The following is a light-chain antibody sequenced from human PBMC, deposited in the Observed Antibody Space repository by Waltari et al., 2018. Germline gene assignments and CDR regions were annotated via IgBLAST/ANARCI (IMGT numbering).Light chain of an antibody. V-gene: IGKV3-20*01. J-gene: IGKJ2*01. Sequence: EIVLTQSPGTLSLSPGDGAPLSCRASQSVTSSHLAWYQQRPGQPPKLLIYDASSRDAGIPDRFSGSVSGSDFTLTISRLEPEDFAVYYCQQYGSPPNTFGQGTKLEIK. CDR2: DAS. CDR3: QQYGSPPNT. CDR1: QSVTSSH.